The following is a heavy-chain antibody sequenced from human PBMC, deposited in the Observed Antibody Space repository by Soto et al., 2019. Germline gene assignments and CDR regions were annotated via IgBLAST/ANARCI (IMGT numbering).Heavy chain of an antibody. V-gene: IGHV1-69*01. CDR2: SIPIFGTA. CDR3: ARDGGRHSGGMDY. D-gene: IGHD1-26*01. Sequence: QVQLVQSGAEVKKPGSSVKVSCKASGGTFSSYSINWLRQAPGQVLEWMGESIPIFGTANYAQKFQGRVTITADESTSTAYMERSSLRSEDTAVYYCARDGGRHSGGMDYWGQGTLVNVSS. CDR1: GGTFSSYS. J-gene: IGHJ4*02.